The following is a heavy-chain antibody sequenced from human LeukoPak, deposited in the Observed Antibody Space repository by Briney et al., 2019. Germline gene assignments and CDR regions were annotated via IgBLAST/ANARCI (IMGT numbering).Heavy chain of an antibody. CDR1: GGSFSGYY. CDR3: ARVVPAAVNP. V-gene: IGHV4-34*01. Sequence: SETLSLTCAVYGGSFSGYYWSWIRQPPGKGLEWIGEVNHSGSTNYNPSLKSRVTISVDTSKNQFSLKLSSVTAADTAVYYCARVVPAAVNPWGQGTLVTVSS. D-gene: IGHD2-2*01. J-gene: IGHJ5*02. CDR2: VNHSGST.